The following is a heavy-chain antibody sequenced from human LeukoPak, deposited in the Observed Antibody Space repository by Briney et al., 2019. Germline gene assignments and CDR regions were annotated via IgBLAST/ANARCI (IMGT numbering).Heavy chain of an antibody. CDR2: IYYSGST. Sequence: RSSETLSLTCTVSGGSISSHYWSWIRQPPGKGLEWIGYIYYSGSTNYNPSLKSRVTISVDTSKNQFSLKLSSVTAADTAVYYCAGSRDGYKYDAFDIWGQGTMVTVSS. CDR3: AGSRDGYKYDAFDI. D-gene: IGHD5-24*01. J-gene: IGHJ3*02. CDR1: GGSISSHY. V-gene: IGHV4-59*11.